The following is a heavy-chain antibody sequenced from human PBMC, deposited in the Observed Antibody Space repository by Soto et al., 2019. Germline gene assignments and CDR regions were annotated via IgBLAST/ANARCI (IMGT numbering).Heavy chain of an antibody. CDR1: GFTFRNYA. CDR3: ARTDRDFYGLDV. J-gene: IGHJ6*02. Sequence: EVQLVESGGGLVQPGGSFRLSCEASGFTFRNYAMHWIRQGTGKGLERVSGISAAGDPDYADSVEGRFTISRENAQNSFFLQMNSLRVGDTAVYYCARTDRDFYGLDVWGQGTTVIVSS. V-gene: IGHV3-13*05. CDR2: ISAAGDP.